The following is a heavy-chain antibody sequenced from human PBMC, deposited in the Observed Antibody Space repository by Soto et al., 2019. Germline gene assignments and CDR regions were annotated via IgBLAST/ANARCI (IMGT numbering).Heavy chain of an antibody. D-gene: IGHD5-18*01. CDR3: ARVRSYSYGQGYGMDV. CDR1: GFTFSTYS. J-gene: IGHJ6*02. Sequence: EVQLVESGGGLVKPGGSLRLSCAASGFTFSTYSMNWVRQAAGKGLEWVSSISSSSGYIYYADSVKGRFTISRDDAKNSSSLQMNSLRAEDTAVYYCARVRSYSYGQGYGMDVWGQGTTVTVSS. V-gene: IGHV3-21*01. CDR2: ISSSSGYI.